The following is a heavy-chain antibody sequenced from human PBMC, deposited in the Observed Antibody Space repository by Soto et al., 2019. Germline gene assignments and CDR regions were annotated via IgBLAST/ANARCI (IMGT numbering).Heavy chain of an antibody. Sequence: ASVKVSCKASGGTFSSYAISWVRQAPGQGLEWMGGIIPIFGTANYAQKFQGRVTITADESTSTAYMELSSLRSEDTAVYYCARRPYQPRYPIYYYYGMDVWGQGTTVTVSS. CDR2: IIPIFGTA. CDR1: GGTFSSYA. J-gene: IGHJ6*02. D-gene: IGHD2-2*01. V-gene: IGHV1-69*13. CDR3: ARRPYQPRYPIYYYYGMDV.